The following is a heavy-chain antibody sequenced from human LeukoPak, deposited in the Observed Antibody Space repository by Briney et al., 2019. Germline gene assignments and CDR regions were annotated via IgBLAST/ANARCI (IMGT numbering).Heavy chain of an antibody. CDR2: ISGSGGST. V-gene: IGHV3-23*01. D-gene: IGHD2-15*01. J-gene: IGHJ4*02. CDR3: AKDRGGYCSGGSCYFDY. Sequence: GGSLRLSCAASGFTFSSYAMSWVRQAPGKGLEWVSAISGSGGSTYYADSVKGRFTVSRDNSKNTLYLQMNSLRAEDTAVYYCAKDRGGYCSGGSCYFDYWGQGTLVTVSS. CDR1: GFTFSSYA.